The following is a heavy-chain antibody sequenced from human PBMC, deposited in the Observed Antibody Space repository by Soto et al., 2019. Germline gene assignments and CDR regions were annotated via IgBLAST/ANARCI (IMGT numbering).Heavy chain of an antibody. D-gene: IGHD3-9*01. Sequence: GEALNISCKGSGYNFAAYWISWVRQMPGKGLEWMGKIDPTDCSTNYSPSFQGHFTLSADKSTKTAYLQLRRLKASDTAIYYCSIRYKGYGYWGQGTLVTVS. CDR1: GYNFAAYW. CDR3: SIRYKGYGY. CDR2: IDPTDCST. J-gene: IGHJ4*02. V-gene: IGHV5-10-1*01.